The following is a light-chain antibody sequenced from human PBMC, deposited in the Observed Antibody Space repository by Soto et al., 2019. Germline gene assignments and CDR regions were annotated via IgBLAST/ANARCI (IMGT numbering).Light chain of an antibody. CDR1: QSVLHRSNGNNY. CDR2: WSS. J-gene: IGKJ1*01. CDR3: QQYNNWPS. V-gene: IGKV4-1*01. Sequence: DIVMTQSPDSLSVSLGERATIKCRSSQSVLHRSNGNNYIAWYQQKPGQPPKLLIYWSSTRDSGVPDRFIGSGSGTDFTLTVSSLQAEDVAVYYCQQYNNWPSFGQGTKV.